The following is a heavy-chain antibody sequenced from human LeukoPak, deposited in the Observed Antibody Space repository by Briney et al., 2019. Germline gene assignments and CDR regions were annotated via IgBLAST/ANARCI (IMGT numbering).Heavy chain of an antibody. J-gene: IGHJ6*02. CDR3: ARSTMVRGVPDYYGMDV. D-gene: IGHD3-10*01. Sequence: PGGSLRLSCAASGFTFSSYAMHWVRQAPGKGLEWVAVISYDGSNKYYADSVKGRFTISRDNSKNTLYLQMNSLRAEDTAVYYCARSTMVRGVPDYYGMDVWGQGTTVTVSS. CDR1: GFTFSSYA. CDR2: ISYDGSNK. V-gene: IGHV3-30-3*01.